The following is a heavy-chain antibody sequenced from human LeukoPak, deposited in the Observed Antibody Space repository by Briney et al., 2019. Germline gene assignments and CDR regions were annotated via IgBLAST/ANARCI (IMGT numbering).Heavy chain of an antibody. CDR3: ANSPTYCSSTSCYINY. V-gene: IGHV3-30*18. CDR2: ISDDGSNK. D-gene: IGHD2-2*02. Sequence: GGSLRLSCAASGFTFSSSAMSWVRQAPGKGLEWVAVISDDGSNKYYVDSVKGRFTISRDNSKNTLYLQMNSLRAEDTAVYYCANSPTYCSSTSCYINYWGQGTLVTVSS. J-gene: IGHJ4*02. CDR1: GFTFSSSA.